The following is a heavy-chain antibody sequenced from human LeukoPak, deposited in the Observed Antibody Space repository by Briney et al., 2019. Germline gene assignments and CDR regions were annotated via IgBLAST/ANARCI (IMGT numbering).Heavy chain of an antibody. V-gene: IGHV4-59*01. Sequence: SETLSLTCTVSAGSLSSYYWSWIRQPPGKELEWMGYVFYSGSTNYNPSLKSRVTRSVDTSKIQFSLKLSSVTAADTAVYYCARRMGCSWSFDYWGQGTLVTVSS. CDR1: AGSLSSYY. CDR2: VFYSGST. CDR3: ARRMGCSWSFDY. D-gene: IGHD6-13*01. J-gene: IGHJ4*02.